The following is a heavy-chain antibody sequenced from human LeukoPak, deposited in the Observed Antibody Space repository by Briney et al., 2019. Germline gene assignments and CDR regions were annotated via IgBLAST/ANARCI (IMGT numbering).Heavy chain of an antibody. D-gene: IGHD3/OR15-3a*01. V-gene: IGHV4-59*08. CDR3: ARRRDWFPGQVAFDI. Sequence: PSETLSLTCTVSGGSISSYYWSWIRQPPGKGLEWIGYIYYSGSTNYNPSLKSRVTISVDTSKNQFSLKLSSVTAADTAVYYCARRRDWFPGQVAFDIWGQGTMVTVSS. CDR1: GGSISSYY. J-gene: IGHJ3*02. CDR2: IYYSGST.